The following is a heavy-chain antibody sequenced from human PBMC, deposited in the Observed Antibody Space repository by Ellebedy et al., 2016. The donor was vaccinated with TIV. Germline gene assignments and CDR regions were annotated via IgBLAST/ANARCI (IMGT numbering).Heavy chain of an antibody. J-gene: IGHJ2*01. V-gene: IGHV1-24*01. CDR1: GYTLTELS. CDR3: ATDSGTNPLDWYFDL. CDR2: FDPEDGET. D-gene: IGHD2-8*01. Sequence: AASVKVSCKFSGYTLTELSMHWVRQAPGKGLEWMGGFDPEDGETIYALKFQGRVTMTEDTSTDTAYMELSSLRSEDTAVYYCATDSGTNPLDWYFDLWGRGTLVTVSS.